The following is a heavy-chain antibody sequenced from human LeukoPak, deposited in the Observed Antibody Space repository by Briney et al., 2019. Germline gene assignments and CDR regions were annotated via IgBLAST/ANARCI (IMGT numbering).Heavy chain of an antibody. Sequence: GGSLRLSCAASGFTFSSYWMSWVRQAPGKGLEWVANIKQDGSEKYYVDSVKGRFTISRDNAKNSLYLQMNSLRAEDTAVYYCARDLSGWLQSGGDDYWGQGTLVTVSS. CDR2: IKQDGSEK. D-gene: IGHD5-24*01. V-gene: IGHV3-7*01. J-gene: IGHJ4*02. CDR3: ARDLSGWLQSGGDDY. CDR1: GFTFSSYW.